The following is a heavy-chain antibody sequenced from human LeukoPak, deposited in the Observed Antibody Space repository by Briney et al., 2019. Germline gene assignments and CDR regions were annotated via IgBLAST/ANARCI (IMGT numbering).Heavy chain of an antibody. V-gene: IGHV4-59*08. CDR2: IDYTGTT. CDR1: YGSISTYY. CDR3: ARHSRIHYDGHPI. J-gene: IGHJ3*02. D-gene: IGHD3-22*01. Sequence: SETLSLTCTVSYGSISTYYWNWIRQPPGRGLEWIGYIDYTGTTNYNPSLKSRVTISVNTSKNQFSLKLTSVTAADTAFYYCARHSRIHYDGHPIWGQGTVVTVSS.